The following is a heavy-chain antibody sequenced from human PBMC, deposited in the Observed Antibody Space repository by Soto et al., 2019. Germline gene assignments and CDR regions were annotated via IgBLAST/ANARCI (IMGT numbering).Heavy chain of an antibody. J-gene: IGHJ3*02. D-gene: IGHD2-15*01. Sequence: QLLESGGGLVQPGGSLRLSCAASGFTFNTYAMSWVRQAPGKGLEWVSAISGSGGSTYYADSVKGRFTISRDNSKNTLYLQMNSLRAEDTAVYYCAKELRSVVVVAATAYFDIWGQGTMVTVSS. CDR3: AKELRSVVVVAATAYFDI. CDR2: ISGSGGST. CDR1: GFTFNTYA. V-gene: IGHV3-23*01.